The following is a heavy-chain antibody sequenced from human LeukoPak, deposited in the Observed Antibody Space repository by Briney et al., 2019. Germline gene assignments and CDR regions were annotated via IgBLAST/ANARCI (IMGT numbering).Heavy chain of an antibody. V-gene: IGHV3-20*04. D-gene: IGHD6-19*01. Sequence: GGSLRLSCAASGFTFDDYGMSWVRHAPGKGLEWVSGINWNGESTGYVDSVKGRFTISRDNAKNSLYLQMDSLRAEDTAVYYCARDSGYSSGWPTYSLDYWGQGTLVTVSS. J-gene: IGHJ4*02. CDR3: ARDSGYSSGWPTYSLDY. CDR1: GFTFDDYG. CDR2: INWNGEST.